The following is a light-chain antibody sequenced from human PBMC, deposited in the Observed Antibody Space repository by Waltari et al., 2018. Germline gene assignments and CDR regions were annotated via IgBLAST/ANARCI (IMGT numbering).Light chain of an antibody. Sequence: QSALAQPASVSGSPGQSITISCTGSSSDIGAFDLVSWYQQHPGSAPRLIIRNVSARPSGVPHRFSGSKSGNTASLTISSLRSEDESLYFCSSFTTGSTGLFGGGTKLTVL. J-gene: IGLJ2*01. CDR2: NVS. V-gene: IGLV2-14*03. CDR1: SSDIGAFDL. CDR3: SSFTTGSTGL.